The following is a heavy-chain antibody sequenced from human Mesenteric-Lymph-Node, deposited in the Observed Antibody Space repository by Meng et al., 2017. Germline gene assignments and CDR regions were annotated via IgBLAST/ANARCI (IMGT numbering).Heavy chain of an antibody. J-gene: IGHJ4*02. CDR2: IYSSGNT. CDR1: GGSINSFH. V-gene: IGHV4-59*01. CDR3: ARVGKMATIGYYFDY. Sequence: SETLSLTCTVPGGSINSFHWTWIRQSPEKGLEWIGYIYSSGNTNFNPSFRSRVSMSIDTSQNQFSLQVRSVTAADTAVYFRARVGKMATIGYYFDYWGQGTLVTVSS. D-gene: IGHD5-24*01.